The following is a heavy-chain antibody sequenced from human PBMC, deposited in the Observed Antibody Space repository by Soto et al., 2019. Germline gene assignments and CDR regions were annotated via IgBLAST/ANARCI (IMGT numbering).Heavy chain of an antibody. J-gene: IGHJ2*01. CDR1: GGTFSSYA. V-gene: IGHV1-69*06. CDR3: ARTHYYDSSGNWYFDL. D-gene: IGHD3-22*01. Sequence: QVQLVQSGAEVKKPGSSVKVSCKASGGTFSSYAISWVRQAPGQGLEWMGGIIPIFGTANYPQKFLGRVTNTADKSTSTAYMELSSLRSEDTAVYYCARTHYYDSSGNWYFDLWGRGTLVTVSS. CDR2: IIPIFGTA.